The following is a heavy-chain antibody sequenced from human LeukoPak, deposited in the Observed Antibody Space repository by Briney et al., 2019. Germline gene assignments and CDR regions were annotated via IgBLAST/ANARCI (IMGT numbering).Heavy chain of an antibody. J-gene: IGHJ4*02. V-gene: IGHV3-9*01. CDR1: GFTFDDYA. CDR3: AKDYQRMKIAAAGTFDY. CDR2: ISWNSGSI. Sequence: PGRSLRLSCAASGFTFDDYAMHWVWQAPGKGLEWVSGISWNSGSIGYADSVKGRFTISRDNAKNSLYLQMNSLRAEDTALYYCAKDYQRMKIAAAGTFDYWGQGTLVTVSS. D-gene: IGHD6-13*01.